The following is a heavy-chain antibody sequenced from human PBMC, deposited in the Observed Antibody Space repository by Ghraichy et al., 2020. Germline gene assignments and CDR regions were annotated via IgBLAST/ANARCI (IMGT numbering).Heavy chain of an antibody. CDR1: GFTFSSYS. D-gene: IGHD5-12*01. V-gene: IGHV3-21*01. CDR3: ARSGDSGYDDY. Sequence: GGSLRLSCAASGFTFSSYSMNWVRQAPGKGLEWVSSISSSSSYIYYADSVKGRFTISRDNAKNSLYLQMNSLRAEDTAVYYCARSGDSGYDDYWGQGTLVTVSS. CDR2: ISSSSSYI. J-gene: IGHJ4*02.